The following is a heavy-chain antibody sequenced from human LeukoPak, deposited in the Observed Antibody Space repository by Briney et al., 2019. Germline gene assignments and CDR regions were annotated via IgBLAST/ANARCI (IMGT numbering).Heavy chain of an antibody. J-gene: IGHJ4*02. CDR2: ISYDGSNK. D-gene: IGHD3-3*01. V-gene: IGHV3-30-3*01. CDR1: GFTFSSYA. CDR3: AKDRRFLDPTENDH. Sequence: GGSLRLSCAASGFTFSSYAMHWVRQAPGKGLEWVAVISYDGSNKYYADSVKGRFTISRDNSKNTLYLQMNSLRAEDTAVYYCAKDRRFLDPTENDHWGQGTLVTVSS.